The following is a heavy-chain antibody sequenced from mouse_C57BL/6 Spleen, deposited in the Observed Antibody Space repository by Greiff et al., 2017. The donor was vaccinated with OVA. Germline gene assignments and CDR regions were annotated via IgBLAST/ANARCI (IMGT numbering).Heavy chain of an antibody. J-gene: IGHJ2*01. CDR3: ARGGVLSY. Sequence: QVQLKESGAELVRPGTSVKVSCKASGYAFTNYLIEWVKQRPGKGLEWIGVINTGSGGTNYNEKFKGKATLTADKSSSTAYMQLSSLTSEDSAVYFCARGGVLSYWGQGTTLTVSS. CDR2: INTGSGGT. CDR1: GYAFTNYL. V-gene: IGHV1-54*01.